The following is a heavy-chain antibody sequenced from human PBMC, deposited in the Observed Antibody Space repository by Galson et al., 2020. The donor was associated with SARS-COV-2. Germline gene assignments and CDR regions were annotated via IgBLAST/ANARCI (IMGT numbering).Heavy chain of an antibody. D-gene: IGHD2-15*01. CDR1: GFTFSDYY. CDR3: SRDCSGGSCYVY. J-gene: IGHJ4*02. Sequence: KIGESLKISCAASGFTFSDYYMSWLRQAPGKGLEWVSYISSSSSYTNYAESVKGRFTISRDNAKNSLYLQMNSLRAEDTAVYYCSRDCSGGSCYVYWGQGTLVTVAS. CDR2: ISSSSSYT. V-gene: IGHV3-11*06.